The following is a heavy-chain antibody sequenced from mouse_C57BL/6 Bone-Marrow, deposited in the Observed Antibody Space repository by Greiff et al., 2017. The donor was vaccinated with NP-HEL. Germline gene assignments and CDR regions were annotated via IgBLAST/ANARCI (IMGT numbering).Heavy chain of an antibody. Sequence: EVQGVESGGGLVKPGGSLKLSCAASGFTFSSYAMSWVRQTPEKRLEWVATISDGGSYTYYPDNVKGRFTISRDNAKNNLYLQMSHLKSEDTAMYYCARERNDGSSYVWVLYFDVWGTGTTVTVSS. J-gene: IGHJ1*03. CDR3: ARERNDGSSYVWVLYFDV. CDR1: GFTFSSYA. CDR2: ISDGGSYT. D-gene: IGHD1-1*01. V-gene: IGHV5-4*01.